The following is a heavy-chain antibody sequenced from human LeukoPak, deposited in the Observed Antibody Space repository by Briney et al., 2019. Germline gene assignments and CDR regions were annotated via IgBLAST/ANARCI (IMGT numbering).Heavy chain of an antibody. CDR1: GFTFSSYS. V-gene: IGHV3-21*01. Sequence: PGGSLRLSCAASGFTFSSYSMNWVRQAPGKGLEWVPSISSSSSYISYADSVEGRFTISRDNAKNSLYLQMNSLRAEDTAVYYCARVPRGSGWSHFFNWGQGTLVTVSS. J-gene: IGHJ4*02. CDR3: ARVPRGSGWSHFFN. CDR2: ISSSSSYI. D-gene: IGHD6-19*01.